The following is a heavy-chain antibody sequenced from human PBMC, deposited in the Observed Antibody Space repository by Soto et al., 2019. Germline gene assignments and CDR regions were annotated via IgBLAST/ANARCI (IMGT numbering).Heavy chain of an antibody. J-gene: IGHJ4*02. CDR1: GFTFSDYY. CDR2: ISRSSSYT. Sequence: QVQLVESGGGLVKPGGSLRLSCAASGFTFSDYYMSWIRQAPGKGLEWVSYISRSSSYTNYADSVKGRFTISRDNAKNSLYLQMNSLRAEDTAVYYCARDDNDSRSSDWGQGTLVTVSS. V-gene: IGHV3-11*05. CDR3: ARDDNDSRSSD. D-gene: IGHD3-22*01.